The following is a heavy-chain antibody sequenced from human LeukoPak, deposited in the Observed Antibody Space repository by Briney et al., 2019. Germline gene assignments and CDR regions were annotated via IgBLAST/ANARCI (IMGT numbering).Heavy chain of an antibody. CDR2: IYHSGST. Sequence: SETLSLTCTVSGYSISSGYYRGWIRQPPGKGLEWIGSIYHSGSTYYNTSLKSRISTSADTSKNQFSLKLRLVTAADTAVYYCARVEVPRDINDWYFDLWGRGTLVTVSS. V-gene: IGHV4-38-2*02. CDR3: ARVEVPRDINDWYFDL. J-gene: IGHJ2*01. CDR1: GYSISSGYY. D-gene: IGHD2-15*01.